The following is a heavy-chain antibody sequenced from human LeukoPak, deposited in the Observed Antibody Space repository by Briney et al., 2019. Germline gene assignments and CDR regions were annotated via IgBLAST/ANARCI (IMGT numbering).Heavy chain of an antibody. V-gene: IGHV4-34*01. CDR3: ARDRPGSCSGGSCYSSYYYGMDV. Sequence: SETLSLTCAVCGGSFSGYYWSWIRQPPGKGLEWIGEINHSGSTNYNPSLKSRVTISVDTSKNQFSLKLSSVTAADTAVYYCARDRPGSCSGGSCYSSYYYGMDVWGQGTTVTVSS. D-gene: IGHD2-15*01. CDR1: GGSFSGYY. J-gene: IGHJ6*02. CDR2: INHSGST.